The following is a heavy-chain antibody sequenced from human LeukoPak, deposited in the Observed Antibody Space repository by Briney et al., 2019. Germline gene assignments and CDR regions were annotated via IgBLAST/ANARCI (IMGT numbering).Heavy chain of an antibody. J-gene: IGHJ4*02. V-gene: IGHV3-30*18. CDR3: AKDEIGAVAGLLDY. CDR2: ISFDGSNK. D-gene: IGHD6-19*01. Sequence: PGGSLRLSCAASGFTFSTYGMHWVRRAPGKGLEWVAVISFDGSNKYYADSVRGRFTVSRDNSKDTLYLQMNSLRAEDTAVYYCAKDEIGAVAGLLDYWGQGILVTVSS. CDR1: GFTFSTYG.